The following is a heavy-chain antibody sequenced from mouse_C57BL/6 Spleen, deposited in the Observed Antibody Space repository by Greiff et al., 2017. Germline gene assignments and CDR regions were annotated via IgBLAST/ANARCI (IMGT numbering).Heavy chain of an antibody. CDR3: ARGNYDAFAY. J-gene: IGHJ4*01. D-gene: IGHD2-1*01. CDR1: GFTFSDYG. CDR2: ISSGSSTI. Sequence: DVMLVESGGGLVKPGGSLKLSCAASGFTFSDYGMHWVRQAPEKGLEWVAYISSGSSTIYYADTVKGRFTISRDNAKNTLFLQMTSLRSEDTAMYYCARGNYDAFAYWGQGTSVTVSA. V-gene: IGHV5-17*01.